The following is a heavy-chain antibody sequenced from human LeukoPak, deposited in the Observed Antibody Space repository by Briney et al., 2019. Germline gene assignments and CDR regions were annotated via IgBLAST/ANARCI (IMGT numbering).Heavy chain of an antibody. J-gene: IGHJ4*02. CDR2: IYSGDRT. D-gene: IGHD5-18*01. CDR1: GFTFSNYA. CDR3: ARDGEYSYGYGFDY. V-gene: IGHV3-66*01. Sequence: GGSLRLSCAGSGFTFSNYAMSWVRQAPGKGLEWVSVIYSGDRTYYADSVKGRFTISRDTSKNTVYLQMNSLRPEETAVYYCARDGEYSYGYGFDYWGQGTLVTVSS.